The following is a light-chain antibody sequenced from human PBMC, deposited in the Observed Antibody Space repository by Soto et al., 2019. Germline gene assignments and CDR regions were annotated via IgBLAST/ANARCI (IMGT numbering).Light chain of an antibody. Sequence: ALTQPASVSGSPGQSITISCTGTSSDVGAYNFVSWHQQHPGKAPKLMIYNVYDRPSGISYRFSGSKSGSTASLTISGLQGEDEADYYCSAYTVSRTYVFGTGTKVTVL. CDR3: SAYTVSRTYV. J-gene: IGLJ1*01. CDR1: SSDVGAYNF. V-gene: IGLV2-14*03. CDR2: NVY.